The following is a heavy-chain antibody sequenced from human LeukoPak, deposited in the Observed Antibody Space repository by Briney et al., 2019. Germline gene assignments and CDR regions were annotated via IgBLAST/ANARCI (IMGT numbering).Heavy chain of an antibody. J-gene: IGHJ6*03. CDR3: ASGKRSGYLYYYMDV. V-gene: IGHV4-31*03. CDR1: GGSISSGGYY. D-gene: IGHD5-12*01. CDR2: IYYSGST. Sequence: SQTLSLTCTVSGGSISSGGYYWSWIRQHPGKGLEWIGYIYYSGSTYHNPSLKSRVTISVDTSKNQFSLKLSSVTAADTAVYYCASGKRSGYLYYYMDVWGKGTTVTVSS.